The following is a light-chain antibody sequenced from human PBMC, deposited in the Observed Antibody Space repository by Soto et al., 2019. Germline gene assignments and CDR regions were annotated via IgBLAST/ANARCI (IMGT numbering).Light chain of an antibody. Sequence: EIVMTQSPATLSLSPGERATLSCRASQSVGTKLAWYQQKPGQAPRLLIYGASNRATGIPARFSGSGSGTDFTLTISILKPEDVAVYVYQRRGNRTPCTFGQGTKVDIK. J-gene: IGKJ1*01. CDR2: GAS. CDR1: QSVGTK. V-gene: IGKV3-11*01. CDR3: QRRGNRTPCT.